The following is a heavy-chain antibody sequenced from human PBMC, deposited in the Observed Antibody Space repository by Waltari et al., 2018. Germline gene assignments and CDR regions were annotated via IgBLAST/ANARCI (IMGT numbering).Heavy chain of an antibody. D-gene: IGHD2-15*01. CDR1: GYTFTSYA. J-gene: IGHJ6*02. CDR2: INAGNGNT. V-gene: IGHV1-3*03. CDR3: ARDGKVVVAAFSLGYYYGMDV. Sequence: QVQLVQSGAEVKKPGASVKVSCKASGYTFTSYAMHWVRQAPGQRLEWMGWINAGNGNTKYSQEFQGRVTITRDTSASTAYMELSSLRAEDTAVYYCARDGKVVVAAFSLGYYYGMDVWGQGTTVTVSS.